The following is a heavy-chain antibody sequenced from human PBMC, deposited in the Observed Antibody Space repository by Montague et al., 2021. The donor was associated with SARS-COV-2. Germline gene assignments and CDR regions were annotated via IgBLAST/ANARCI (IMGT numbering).Heavy chain of an antibody. V-gene: IGHV3-23*01. CDR1: GFTFRNYA. CDR2: ITGSGGST. Sequence: SLRLSCAASGFTFRNYAMSWVRQAPGKGLEWVSTITGSGGSTYYVDSVKGRFTISRDNSKSTLYLQMSSLTAEDTAVYYCANHQGITVFGVIFNWGQGTLVTVSS. J-gene: IGHJ4*02. CDR3: ANHQGITVFGVIFN. D-gene: IGHD3-3*01.